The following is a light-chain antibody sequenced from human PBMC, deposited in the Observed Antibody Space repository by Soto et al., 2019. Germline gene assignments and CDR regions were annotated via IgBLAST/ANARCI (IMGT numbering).Light chain of an antibody. CDR3: ATWDDSLNARV. Sequence: QSVLTQPPSASGTPGQRVTISCSGSSSSVGSNTVNWYQQLPGTAPKLLIYSSNQRPSGVPDRFSGSKSGTSASLAISGLQSEDEADYYCATWDDSLNARVFGGGTKLTVL. CDR2: SSN. CDR1: SSSVGSNT. J-gene: IGLJ3*02. V-gene: IGLV1-44*01.